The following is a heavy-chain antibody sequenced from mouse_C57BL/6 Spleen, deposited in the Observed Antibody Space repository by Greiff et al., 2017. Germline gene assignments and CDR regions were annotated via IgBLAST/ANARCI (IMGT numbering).Heavy chain of an antibody. CDR2: IYPGDGDT. Sequence: VQLQQSGPELVKPGASVKISCKASGYAFSSSWMNWVKQRPGKGLEWIGRIYPGDGDTNYNGKFKGKATLTADKSSSTAYMQLSSLTSEDSAVYFCARDGRLRDYYAMDYWGQGTSVTVSS. J-gene: IGHJ4*01. CDR3: ARDGRLRDYYAMDY. D-gene: IGHD3-2*02. CDR1: GYAFSSSW. V-gene: IGHV1-82*01.